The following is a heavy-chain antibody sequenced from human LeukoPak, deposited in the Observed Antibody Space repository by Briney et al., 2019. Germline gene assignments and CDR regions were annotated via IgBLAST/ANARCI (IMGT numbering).Heavy chain of an antibody. Sequence: PSETLSLTCTVSGGFISSYYWSWIRQPPGKGLEWIGYIYYSGSTNYNPSLKSRVTISVDTSKNQFSLNLSSVTAADTAVYYCARYSSGWRSFDIWGQGTMVTVSS. CDR2: IYYSGST. D-gene: IGHD6-19*01. CDR1: GGFISSYY. J-gene: IGHJ3*02. CDR3: ARYSSGWRSFDI. V-gene: IGHV4-59*01.